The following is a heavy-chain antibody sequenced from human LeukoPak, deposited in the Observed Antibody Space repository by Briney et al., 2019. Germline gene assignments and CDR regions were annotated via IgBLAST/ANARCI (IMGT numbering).Heavy chain of an antibody. CDR1: GYTFTSYA. CDR3: ARGNQWLAYLDY. J-gene: IGHJ4*02. D-gene: IGHD6-19*01. Sequence: RASVEVSCTASGYTFTSYAMHWVRQAPGQRLEWMGWINAGNGNTKYSQKFQGRVTITRDTSASTAYMELSSLRSEDTAVYYCARGNQWLAYLDYWGQGTLVTVSS. V-gene: IGHV1-3*01. CDR2: INAGNGNT.